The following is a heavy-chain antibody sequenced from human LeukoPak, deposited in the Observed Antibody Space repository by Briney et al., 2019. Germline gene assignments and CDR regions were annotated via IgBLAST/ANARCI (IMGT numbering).Heavy chain of an antibody. CDR3: ARAVGGNSATLGY. CDR1: GGSISSGGYY. Sequence: SETLSLTCTVSGGSISSGGYYWSWIRQHPGKGLEWIGYIYYSGSTYYSPSLKSRVTISIDTSKNQFSLKLSSVTAADTAVYYCARAVGGNSATLGYWGQGTLVTVSS. D-gene: IGHD4-23*01. J-gene: IGHJ4*02. CDR2: IYYSGST. V-gene: IGHV4-31*03.